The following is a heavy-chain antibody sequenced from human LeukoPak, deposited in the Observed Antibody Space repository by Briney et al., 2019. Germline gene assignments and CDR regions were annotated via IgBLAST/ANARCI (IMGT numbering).Heavy chain of an antibody. CDR2: ISSSGNT. CDR1: GFTFSRSA. D-gene: IGHD6-13*01. CDR3: VKGRISEDGLDF. J-gene: IGHJ4*02. Sequence: GGSLRLSCAASGFTFSRSATTWVRQTPGKGLDWVSSISSSGNTYYADSVKGRFTISRDNSKNMLYLQMNSLRAEDTAVYYCVKGRISEDGLDFWGQGTLVTVSS. V-gene: IGHV3-23*01.